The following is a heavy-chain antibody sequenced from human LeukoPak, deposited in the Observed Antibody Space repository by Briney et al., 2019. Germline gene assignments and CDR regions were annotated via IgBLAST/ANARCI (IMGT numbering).Heavy chain of an antibody. CDR2: IYTSGST. CDR1: GGSISSGSYY. CDR3: ATWIGEQDWYFDL. J-gene: IGHJ2*01. D-gene: IGHD3-10*01. V-gene: IGHV4-61*09. Sequence: SETLSLTCTVSGGSISSGSYYWSWIRQPAGKGLEWIGHIYTSGSTNYNPSLKSRVTMSVDTSKNQFSLKLSSVTAADTAVYYCATWIGEQDWYFDLWGRGTLVTVSS.